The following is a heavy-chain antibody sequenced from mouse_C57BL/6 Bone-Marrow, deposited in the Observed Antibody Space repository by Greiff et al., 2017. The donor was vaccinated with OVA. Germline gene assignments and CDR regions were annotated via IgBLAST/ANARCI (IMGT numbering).Heavy chain of an antibody. Sequence: VQLQQSGPELVKPGASVKISCKASGYAFSSSWMNWVKQRPGKGLEWIGRIYPGDGDTNYNGQFKGKATLTADKSSTTSYMQISSLTSEDSAVYFCARHEDGYYASYFDYWGQGTTLTVSS. J-gene: IGHJ2*01. CDR3: ARHEDGYYASYFDY. CDR1: GYAFSSSW. D-gene: IGHD2-3*01. V-gene: IGHV1-82*01. CDR2: IYPGDGDT.